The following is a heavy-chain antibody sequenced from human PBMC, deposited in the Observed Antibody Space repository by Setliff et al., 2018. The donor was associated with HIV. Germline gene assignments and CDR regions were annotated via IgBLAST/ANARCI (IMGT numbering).Heavy chain of an antibody. Sequence: ASVKVSCKASGYTFTGYYMHWVRQAPGQGLEWMGRINPNSGGTNYAQKFQGRVTMTRDTSISTAYMELSRLRSDDTAVYYCSRDFSNPNDHDYYFDYWGQGTLVTVSS. D-gene: IGHD1-1*01. CDR1: GYTFTGYY. CDR2: INPNSGGT. J-gene: IGHJ4*02. CDR3: SRDFSNPNDHDYYFDY. V-gene: IGHV1-2*06.